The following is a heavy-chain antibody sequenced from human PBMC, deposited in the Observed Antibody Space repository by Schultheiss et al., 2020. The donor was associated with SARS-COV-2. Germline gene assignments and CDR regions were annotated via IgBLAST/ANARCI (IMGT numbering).Heavy chain of an antibody. J-gene: IGHJ4*02. CDR1: GYSFANYW. Sequence: GESLKISCKGSGYSFANYWIGWVRQMPGKGLEWMGIIYPADSDTRYSPSFQGQVTISADKSISTAFLQWTSLKASDTAMYYCARRASDYHGSSSTNPLDYWGQGTLVTVSS. CDR2: IYPADSDT. D-gene: IGHD3-10*01. CDR3: ARRASDYHGSSSTNPLDY. V-gene: IGHV5-51*01.